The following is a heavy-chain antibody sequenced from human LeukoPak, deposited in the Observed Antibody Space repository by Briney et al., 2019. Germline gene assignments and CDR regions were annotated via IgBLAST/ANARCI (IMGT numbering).Heavy chain of an antibody. Sequence: PSQTLSLTCTVSGGSISSGGYYWSWIRQHPGKGLEWIGYIYYSGSTYYSPSFKSRVTISVDTSKNQFSLKLSSVTAADTAVYYCARDPYDTTTDAFDIWGQGTMVTVSS. D-gene: IGHD2/OR15-2a*01. CDR3: ARDPYDTTTDAFDI. CDR1: GGSISSGGYY. J-gene: IGHJ3*02. CDR2: IYYSGST. V-gene: IGHV4-31*03.